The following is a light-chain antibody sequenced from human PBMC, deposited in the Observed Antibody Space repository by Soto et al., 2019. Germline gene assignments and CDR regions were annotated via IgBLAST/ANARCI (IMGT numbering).Light chain of an antibody. J-gene: IGKJ4*01. Sequence: ETVLTQSPGTLSLSPGGRATLSCRASSAVSSIYLAWYQQKPGQAPRLLIYGASSRATGIPGRFSGSGSGTDFTLTISRLEPEDFGVYYCQQYESSLTFGGGTKVDIK. V-gene: IGKV3-20*01. CDR3: QQYESSLT. CDR2: GAS. CDR1: SAVSSIY.